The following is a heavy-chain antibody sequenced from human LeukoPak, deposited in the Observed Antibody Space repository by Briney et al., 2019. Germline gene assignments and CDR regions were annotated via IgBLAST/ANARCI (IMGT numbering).Heavy chain of an antibody. CDR2: IYYSGST. J-gene: IGHJ5*02. V-gene: IGHV4-59*01. Sequence: SETLSLTFTVSGGSISSYYWSWIRQPPGKGLEWIGYIYYSGSTNYNPSLKSRVTISVDTSKNQFSLKLSSVTAADTAVYYCARAMYYYGSGSSNWFDPWGQGTLVTVSS. D-gene: IGHD3-10*01. CDR3: ARAMYYYGSGSSNWFDP. CDR1: GGSISSYY.